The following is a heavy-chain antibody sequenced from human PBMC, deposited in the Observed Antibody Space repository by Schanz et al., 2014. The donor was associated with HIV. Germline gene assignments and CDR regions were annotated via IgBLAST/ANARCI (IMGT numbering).Heavy chain of an antibody. V-gene: IGHV3-30*18. Sequence: VQLVESGGGLVQPGGSLRLSCAASGFSFSNFGMHWVRQVPGKGLEWVAVISHNGNNDYYAESVKGRVTISRDNSKNTLYLQMTTLRIDDTAVYYCAKPEYDSRGSSQSHFDYWGQGTLVTVSS. J-gene: IGHJ4*02. D-gene: IGHD3-22*01. CDR2: ISHNGNND. CDR1: GFSFSNFG. CDR3: AKPEYDSRGSSQSHFDY.